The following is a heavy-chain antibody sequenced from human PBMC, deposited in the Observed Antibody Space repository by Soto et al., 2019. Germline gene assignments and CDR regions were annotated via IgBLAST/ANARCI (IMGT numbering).Heavy chain of an antibody. CDR2: ITPILGIA. V-gene: IGHV1-69*04. CDR3: AREGAAAAGRMDV. Sequence: SVKVSCKASGGTFSSYTISWVRQAPGQGLEWMGRITPILGIANYAQKFQGRVTITADKSTSTAYMEPSSLRSEDTAVYYCAREGAAAAGRMDVWGQGTTVTVSS. CDR1: GGTFSSYT. J-gene: IGHJ6*02. D-gene: IGHD6-13*01.